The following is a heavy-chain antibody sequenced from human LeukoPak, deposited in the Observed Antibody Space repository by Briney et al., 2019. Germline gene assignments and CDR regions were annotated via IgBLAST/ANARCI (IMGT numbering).Heavy chain of an antibody. CDR3: TTEGTNYDFWSGSAYFDY. CDR2: IKSKTDGGTT. V-gene: IGHV3-15*01. D-gene: IGHD3-3*01. CDR1: GFTFSNAW. Sequence: PGGSLRLSCAASGFTFSNAWMSWVRQAPGKGREWVGRIKSKTDGGTTDYAAPVKGRFTISREDSKNTLYLQMNSMKTEHTAVYYCTTEGTNYDFWSGSAYFDYWGQGTLVTVSS. J-gene: IGHJ4*02.